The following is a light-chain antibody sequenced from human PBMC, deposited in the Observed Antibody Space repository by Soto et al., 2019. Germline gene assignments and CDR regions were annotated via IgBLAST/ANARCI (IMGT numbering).Light chain of an antibody. CDR1: QSVKNNY. CDR3: QQYGTSPWT. CDR2: AAS. V-gene: IGKV3-20*01. J-gene: IGKJ1*01. Sequence: EIVLTQSPGTLSLSPGERATLSCRASQSVKNNYLAWYQQKPGQAPRLLIYAASSRVPGIPDRFSGSGSGSDFTLTIRRLEPEDFAVYYCQQYGTSPWTFGQGAKVEIK.